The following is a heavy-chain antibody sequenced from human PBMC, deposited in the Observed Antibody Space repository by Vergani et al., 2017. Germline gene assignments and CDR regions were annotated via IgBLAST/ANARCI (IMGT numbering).Heavy chain of an antibody. CDR2: ISYDGSNK. D-gene: IGHD6-19*01. Sequence: VQLVESGGGLVQPGRSLRLSCAASGFTFSSYGMHWVRQAPGKGLEWVAVISYDGSNKYYADSVKGRFTISRDNSKNTLYLQMNSLRAEDTAVYYCAKDFVAVAGDYWGQGTLVTVSS. J-gene: IGHJ4*02. V-gene: IGHV3-30*18. CDR1: GFTFSSYG. CDR3: AKDFVAVAGDY.